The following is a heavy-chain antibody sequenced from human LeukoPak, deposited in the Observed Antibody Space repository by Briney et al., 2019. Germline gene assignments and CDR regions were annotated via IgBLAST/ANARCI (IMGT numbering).Heavy chain of an antibody. CDR3: AKPRGGDSWAFDI. CDR1: GFTVSSNY. J-gene: IGHJ3*02. CDR2: ASYDGSDK. V-gene: IGHV3-30*18. Sequence: GGSLRLSCAASGFTVSSNYMSWVRQAPGKGLEWVAGASYDGSDKYYADSVKGRFTISRDNSKNTLYLQMNSLRPDDTAVYYCAKPRGGDSWAFDIWGHGTMVAVSS. D-gene: IGHD2-21*02.